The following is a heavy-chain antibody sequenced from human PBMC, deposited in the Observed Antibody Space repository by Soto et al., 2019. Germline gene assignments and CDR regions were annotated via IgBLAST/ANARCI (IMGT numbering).Heavy chain of an antibody. CDR3: AKNKRHPLPQYYFDY. J-gene: IGHJ4*02. D-gene: IGHD2-2*01. V-gene: IGHV3-23*04. Sequence: EVQLVESGGDLVQPGGSLRLSCEASGFTFRSDAMSWVRQAPGKGLEWVSIISNSDNTYYADSVKGRFTISRENSKNMLYLQMNSLRAEDTDVYFCAKNKRHPLPQYYFDYWGQGCLVTVSS. CDR1: GFTFRSDA. CDR2: ISNSDNT.